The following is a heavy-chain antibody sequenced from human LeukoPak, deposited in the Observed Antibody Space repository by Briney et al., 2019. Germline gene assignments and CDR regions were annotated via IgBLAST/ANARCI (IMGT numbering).Heavy chain of an antibody. CDR3: RVGATGRRVRLTHYYYYYGMDV. D-gene: IGHD1-26*01. Sequence: GGSLRLSCAASGFTFSPYSVNWVRQAPGKGLEWVSYMSSGGSTIYYADSVKGRFTISRDNAKNSLYLQMNSLRAEDTAVYYCRVGATGRRVRLTHYYYYYGMDVWGQGTTVTVSS. CDR1: GFTFSPYS. CDR2: MSSGGSTI. J-gene: IGHJ6*02. V-gene: IGHV3-48*01.